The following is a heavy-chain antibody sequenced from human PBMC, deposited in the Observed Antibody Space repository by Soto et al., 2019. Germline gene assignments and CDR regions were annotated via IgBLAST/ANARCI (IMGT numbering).Heavy chain of an antibody. D-gene: IGHD1-1*01. Sequence: QLQLQESGPGLVKPSETLSLTCNASGGSITSSGSAWGWIRQSPGKGLEWIGTIDYSGNIYYIPSLKSRITISVDTSKNQISLKLSSVTAADTAVYYCARHIHNQGFEYYFDSWGQGNLVTVSS. CDR1: GGSITSSGSA. J-gene: IGHJ4*02. CDR2: IDYSGNI. V-gene: IGHV4-39*01. CDR3: ARHIHNQGFEYYFDS.